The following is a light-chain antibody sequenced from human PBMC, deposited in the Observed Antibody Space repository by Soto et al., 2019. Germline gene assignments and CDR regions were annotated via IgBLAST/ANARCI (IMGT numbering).Light chain of an antibody. CDR3: QQHYDWPLT. V-gene: IGKV3-15*01. Sequence: EILMTQSPATLPVSPGERATLSCRASQSVSSNLAWYQRKPCQDPRLLIYATSARAPGVPARFSGSGSGTEFTLTISSLQSEDFAIYYCQQHYDWPLTFGQGTKVEI. CDR1: QSVSSN. CDR2: ATS. J-gene: IGKJ1*01.